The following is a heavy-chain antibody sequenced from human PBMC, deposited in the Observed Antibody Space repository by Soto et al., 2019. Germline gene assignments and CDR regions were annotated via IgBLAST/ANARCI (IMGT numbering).Heavy chain of an antibody. Sequence: QVQLVQSGAEVKKPGSSVKVSCKASGGTFSSYAISWVRQAPGQGLEWMGGIIPIPGKANYAQKFQGRLTITEDESPSTDYMERSSLRSEDTAVYYCARSQGSSTSLEIYYYYYYGMAVWGQGTTVTVSS. CDR2: IIPIPGKA. CDR1: GGTFSSYA. CDR3: ARSQGSSTSLEIYYYYYYGMAV. J-gene: IGHJ6*02. V-gene: IGHV1-69*01. D-gene: IGHD2-2*01.